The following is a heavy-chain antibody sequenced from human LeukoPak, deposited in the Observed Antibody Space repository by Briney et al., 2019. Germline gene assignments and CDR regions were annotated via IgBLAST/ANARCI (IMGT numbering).Heavy chain of an antibody. CDR2: ITRSSTTI. Sequence: GGSLRLSCAASGFNFSIYSMNWVRQAPGKGLEWVSYITRSSTTIYYADSVKGRFTISRDNAKNSLYLQMNSLRAEDTAVYYCAREGGGYYYNYMDVWGKGNTVTVSS. CDR3: AREGGGYYYNYMDV. D-gene: IGHD2-15*01. V-gene: IGHV3-48*01. CDR1: GFNFSIYS. J-gene: IGHJ6*03.